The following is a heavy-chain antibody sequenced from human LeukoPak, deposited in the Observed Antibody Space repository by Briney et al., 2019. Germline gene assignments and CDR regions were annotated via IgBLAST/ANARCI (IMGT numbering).Heavy chain of an antibody. Sequence: ASVKVSCKASGGTFSSYAISWVRQAPGQGLEWRGGIIPIFGTANYAQKFQGRVTITTDESTSTAYMERSSLRSEDTAVYYCARVGGWSGSLYYYYYMDVWVKGTTVTVSS. CDR3: ARVGGWSGSLYYYYYMDV. CDR2: IIPIFGTA. D-gene: IGHD3-3*01. CDR1: GGTFSSYA. J-gene: IGHJ6*03. V-gene: IGHV1-69*05.